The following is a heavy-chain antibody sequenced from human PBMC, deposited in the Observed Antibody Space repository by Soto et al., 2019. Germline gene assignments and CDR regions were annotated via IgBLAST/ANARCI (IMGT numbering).Heavy chain of an antibody. D-gene: IGHD1-1*01. CDR1: GYNLNTYW. CDR2: IYPGDSDT. V-gene: IGHV5-51*01. J-gene: IGHJ6*02. Sequence: GESLKISCKGSGYNLNTYWIDWVRQVPGKGLEWMGIIYPGDSDTKYSPSFQGQVTISVDKSTNTAYLQWSSLKASDTAIYYCARPQELGSRYIGADVWGQGTTVTVSS. CDR3: ARPQELGSRYIGADV.